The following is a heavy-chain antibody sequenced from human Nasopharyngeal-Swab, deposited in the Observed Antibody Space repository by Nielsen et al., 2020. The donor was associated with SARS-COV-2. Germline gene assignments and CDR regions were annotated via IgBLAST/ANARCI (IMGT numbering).Heavy chain of an antibody. V-gene: IGHV3-30*05. D-gene: IGHD1-26*01. J-gene: IGHJ6*03. Sequence: GGSLRLSCETSGFTFRIYGMRWVRQAPGKGLEWVAVTSFDGSNKSYADSVKGRFTISKDYAQNTLYLHMNSLRAEDTAVYYCAKGLRVGSAYYFYYYMDVWGKGTTVTVSS. CDR1: GFTFRIYG. CDR2: TSFDGSNK. CDR3: AKGLRVGSAYYFYYYMDV.